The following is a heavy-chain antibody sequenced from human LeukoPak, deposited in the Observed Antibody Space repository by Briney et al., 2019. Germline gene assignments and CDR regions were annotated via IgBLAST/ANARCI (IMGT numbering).Heavy chain of an antibody. CDR3: ARLPVRSGYSL. V-gene: IGHV4-39*01. J-gene: IGHJ4*02. CDR2: VSYSGNT. Sequence: KPPETLSLTCTVSGGSISSNSYYWGWIRQPPGKGLEWIGSVSYSGNTYYNPSLKSRVTISVDTSMNQLSLRLSSVTAADTAVYFCARLPVRSGYSLWGQGTLVTVSS. CDR1: GGSISSNSYY. D-gene: IGHD3-22*01.